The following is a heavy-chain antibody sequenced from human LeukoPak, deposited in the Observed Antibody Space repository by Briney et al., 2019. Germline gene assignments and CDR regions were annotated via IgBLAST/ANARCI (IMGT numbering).Heavy chain of an antibody. D-gene: IGHD3-22*01. V-gene: IGHV4-4*07. CDR2: IYTSGST. Sequence: SETLSLTCTVSGGSISSYYWSWIRQPAGKGLEWIGRIYTSGSTNYNPSLKSRGTMSVATSKNQFSLKLSSVTAGDTAVYYCARGRSSGYYDSSGFNGAAAFDIWGQGTLVTVSS. CDR1: GGSISSYY. CDR3: ARGRSSGYYDSSGFNGAAAFDI. J-gene: IGHJ3*02.